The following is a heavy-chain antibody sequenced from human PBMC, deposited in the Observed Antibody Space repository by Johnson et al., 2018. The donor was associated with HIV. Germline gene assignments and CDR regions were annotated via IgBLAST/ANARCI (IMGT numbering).Heavy chain of an antibody. CDR3: ARGSWLAAAAPGAFDI. Sequence: VQLVESGGGLVQPGGSLRLSCAASGFTFSSYDMHWVRQATGKGLEWVSAIGTAGDTYYPGSVKGRFTISRENAKNSLYLQMNSLRAGDTAVYYCARGSWLAAAAPGAFDIWGQGTMVTVSS. CDR1: GFTFSSYD. D-gene: IGHD6-13*01. CDR2: IGTAGDT. J-gene: IGHJ3*02. V-gene: IGHV3-13*01.